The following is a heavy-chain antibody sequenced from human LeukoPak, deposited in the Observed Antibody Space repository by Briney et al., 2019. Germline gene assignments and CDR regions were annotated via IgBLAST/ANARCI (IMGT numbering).Heavy chain of an antibody. CDR3: ARAESYYDSSGYYYSDAFDI. Sequence: PSETLSLTCTVSGGSISSGGYYWSWIRQHQGKGLEWIGYIYYSGSTYYNPSLKSRVTISVDTSKNQFSLKLSSVTAADTAVYYCARAESYYDSSGYYYSDAFDIWGQGTMVTVSS. J-gene: IGHJ3*02. CDR1: GGSISSGGYY. V-gene: IGHV4-31*03. CDR2: IYYSGST. D-gene: IGHD3-22*01.